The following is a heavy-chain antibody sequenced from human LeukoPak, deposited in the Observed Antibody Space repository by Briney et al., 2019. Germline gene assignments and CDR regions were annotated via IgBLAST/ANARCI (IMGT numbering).Heavy chain of an antibody. CDR2: ISYDGSNK. V-gene: IGHV3-30-3*01. CDR3: ASASHLAAAADY. D-gene: IGHD6-13*01. J-gene: IGHJ4*02. Sequence: GRSLRLSCAASGFAFSSYAMHWVRQAPGKGLEWVAVISYDGSNKYYGDSVTGRFTISRDNSKNTLYLQMNSLRAEDTAVYYCASASHLAAAADYWGQGTLVTVSS. CDR1: GFAFSSYA.